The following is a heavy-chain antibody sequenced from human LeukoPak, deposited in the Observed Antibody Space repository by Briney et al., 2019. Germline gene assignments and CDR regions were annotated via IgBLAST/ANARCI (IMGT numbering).Heavy chain of an antibody. CDR3: ARDGKLTGAPYFDY. V-gene: IGHV1-2*02. D-gene: IGHD7-27*01. J-gene: IGHJ4*02. CDR2: INPNSGGT. Sequence: ASVKVSCKASGYTFTDYYMHWVRQAPGQGLEWMGWINPNSGGTNYAQKFQGRVTMTRDTSISTAYMELSRLRSDDTAVYYCARDGKLTGAPYFDYWGQGTLVTVSS. CDR1: GYTFTDYY.